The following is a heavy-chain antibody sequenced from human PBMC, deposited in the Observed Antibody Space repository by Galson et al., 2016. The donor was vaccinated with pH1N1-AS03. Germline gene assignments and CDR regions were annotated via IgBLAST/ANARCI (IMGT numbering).Heavy chain of an antibody. CDR3: ARMRDYGDLRDAFDI. V-gene: IGHV2-70*11. D-gene: IGHD4-17*01. Sequence: PALVKPTQSLTLTCTFSGFSLRTSGMGVGWIRQSPGEALEWLARIDWDDAKYYSTSLKTRLTISKDTSKNQVVLTMTNMDPVDTATYYCARMRDYGDLRDAFDIWGQGTRVTVSS. J-gene: IGHJ3*02. CDR2: IDWDDAK. CDR1: GFSLRTSGMG.